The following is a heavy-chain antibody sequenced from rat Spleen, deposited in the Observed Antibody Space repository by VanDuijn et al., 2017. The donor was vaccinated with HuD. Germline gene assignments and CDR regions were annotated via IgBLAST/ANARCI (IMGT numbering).Heavy chain of an antibody. V-gene: IGHV3-3*01. CDR3: ARTYFGSQHWFAY. Sequence: EVQLQESGPGLVKPSQSLSLTCSVSGYSITSSYRWNWIRMFPGNKLEWMGYINSAASTNYNPSLISRISITRDTSKIQFFLQVNSVTNEDTATYYCARTYFGSQHWFAYWGPGTLVSVSS. J-gene: IGHJ3*01. D-gene: IGHD1-2*01. CDR2: INSAAST. CDR1: GYSITSSYR.